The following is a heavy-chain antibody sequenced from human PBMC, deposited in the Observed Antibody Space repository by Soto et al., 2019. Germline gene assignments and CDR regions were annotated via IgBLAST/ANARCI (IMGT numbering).Heavy chain of an antibody. D-gene: IGHD1-1*01. CDR3: TRQEKGTSWFGS. J-gene: IGHJ5*01. Sequence: EVQLVESGGGLVQPGASLKLFCGASGFIFSDSVIHWVRQASGKGLEWVGRIRMKGDNYVTTYIAPVKGRFIISREDERKAAYLQMNSLKIDDTAMYYCTRQEKGTSWFGSWGQGTLVIVSS. V-gene: IGHV3-73*01. CDR1: GFIFSDSV. CDR2: IRMKGDNYVT.